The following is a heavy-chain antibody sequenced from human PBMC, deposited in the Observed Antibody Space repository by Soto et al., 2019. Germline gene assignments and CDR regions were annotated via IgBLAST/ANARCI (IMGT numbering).Heavy chain of an antibody. Sequence: QVQLQESGPGLVKPSQTLSLTCTVSGGSISSGGYYWSWIRQHPGKGLEWLGYIYYSGSTYYNPSLKSRVTIAVDTSKNQFSLKLSSVTAADTAVYYCARTYYDSSGYPWAFDIWGQGTMVTVSS. J-gene: IGHJ3*02. CDR3: ARTYYDSSGYPWAFDI. V-gene: IGHV4-31*03. CDR1: GGSISSGGYY. CDR2: IYYSGST. D-gene: IGHD3-22*01.